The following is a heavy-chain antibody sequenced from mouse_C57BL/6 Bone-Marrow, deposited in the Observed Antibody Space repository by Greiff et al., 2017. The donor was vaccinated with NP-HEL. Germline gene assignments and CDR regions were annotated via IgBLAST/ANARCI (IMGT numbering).Heavy chain of an antibody. CDR2: IYPRSGNT. CDR3: ARGISYGFAY. V-gene: IGHV1-81*01. D-gene: IGHD1-1*01. CDR1: GYTFTSYG. J-gene: IGHJ3*01. Sequence: VQRVESGAELARPGASVKLSCKASGYTFTSYGISWVKQRTGQGLEWIGEIYPRSGNTYYNEKFKGKATLTADKSSSTAYMELRSLTSEDSAVYFCARGISYGFAYWGQGTLVTVSA.